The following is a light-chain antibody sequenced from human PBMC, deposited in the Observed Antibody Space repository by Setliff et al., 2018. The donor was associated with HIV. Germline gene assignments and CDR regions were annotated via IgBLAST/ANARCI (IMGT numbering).Light chain of an antibody. Sequence: SYELTQPPSVSVAPGKTARITCGGNNIGSKSVHWYQQKPGQAPVLVVYDDNDRPSGIPERFSGSNSGNTATLTISRVEAGDEADYYCLVWDSSSDHHVFGTGTKVTVL. CDR3: LVWDSSSDHHV. CDR1: NIGSKS. V-gene: IGLV3-21*03. CDR2: DDN. J-gene: IGLJ1*01.